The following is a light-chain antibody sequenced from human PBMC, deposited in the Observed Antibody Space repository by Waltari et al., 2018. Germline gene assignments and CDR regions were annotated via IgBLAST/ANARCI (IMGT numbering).Light chain of an antibody. J-gene: IGKJ2*03. V-gene: IGKV3-20*01. Sequence: IVLTQSPGTLSLSPGERATLSCRASQSISSSHLAWYQQKPGQAPTLLIYGTSNRATGIPDRFSGSGSETDFTLTISRLEPEDFALYYCQQYDTSPPRFSFGQGTKLEIK. CDR1: QSISSSH. CDR3: QQYDTSPPRFS. CDR2: GTS.